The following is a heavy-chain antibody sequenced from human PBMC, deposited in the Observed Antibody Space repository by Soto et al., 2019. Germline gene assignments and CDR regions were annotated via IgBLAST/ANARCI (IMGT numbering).Heavy chain of an antibody. CDR3: ARLPYCGGDCYIQEPWFDP. V-gene: IGHV1-3*01. CDR1: GYTFTSYA. D-gene: IGHD2-21*02. Sequence: ASVKVSCKASGYTFTSYAMHWVRQAPGQRLEWMGWINAGNGNTKYSQKFQGRVTITRDTSTSTVYMELSSLRSEDTAVYYCARLPYCGGDCYIQEPWFDPWGQGTLVTVSS. CDR2: INAGNGNT. J-gene: IGHJ5*02.